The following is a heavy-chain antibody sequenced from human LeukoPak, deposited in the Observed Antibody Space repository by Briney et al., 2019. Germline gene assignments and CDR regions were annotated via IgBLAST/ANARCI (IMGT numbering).Heavy chain of an antibody. D-gene: IGHD3-16*02. CDR3: AKDGRLGDLSSNGYFDY. CDR1: GFTFSSYA. Sequence: GGSLRLSCAASGFTFSSYAMSCVRQAPGKGLEWVSAISGSGGTTYYADSVKGRFTISRDNSKNTLYLQMNSLRAEDTAVYYCAKDGRLGDLSSNGYFDYWGQGTLVTVSS. CDR2: ISGSGGTT. J-gene: IGHJ4*02. V-gene: IGHV3-23*01.